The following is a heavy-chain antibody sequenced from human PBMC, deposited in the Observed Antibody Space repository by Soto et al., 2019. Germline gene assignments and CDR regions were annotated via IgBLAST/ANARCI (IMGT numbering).Heavy chain of an antibody. D-gene: IGHD3-22*01. V-gene: IGHV3-49*03. CDR1: GFTCGYYA. J-gene: IGHJ3*02. Sequence: PGGSLRLSCTASGFTCGYYAMSWFGQSPGKGLEWVGFIRSKAYGGTTEYAASVKGRFTISRDDSKSIAYLQMNSLKTEDTAVYYCTRAKDSSGYYHAFDIWGQGTMVTVSS. CDR2: IRSKAYGGTT. CDR3: TRAKDSSGYYHAFDI.